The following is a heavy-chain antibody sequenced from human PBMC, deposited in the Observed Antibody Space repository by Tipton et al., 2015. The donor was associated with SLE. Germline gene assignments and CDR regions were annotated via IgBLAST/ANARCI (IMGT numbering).Heavy chain of an antibody. CDR2: INHSGST. Sequence: LRLSCTVSGGSISSSSYYWSWIRQPPGKGLEWIGEINHSGSTNYNPSLKSRVTISIDTSKNQFSLKLSSVTAADTAVYYCARLIAARLPFDYWGQGTLVTVSS. CDR3: ARLIAARLPFDY. D-gene: IGHD6-6*01. J-gene: IGHJ4*02. CDR1: GGSISSSSYY. V-gene: IGHV4-39*07.